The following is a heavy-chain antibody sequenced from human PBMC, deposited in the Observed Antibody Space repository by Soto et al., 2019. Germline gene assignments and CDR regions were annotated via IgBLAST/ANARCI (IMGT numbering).Heavy chain of an antibody. CDR3: AIDRGRSNWNQLGRYYYGMRV. Sequence: QVQLVQSGAEVKKPGSSVKVSCKASGYTFTSYGISWVRQSPGQVLEWMGWISAYNGNTNYAQKLQGSVTMTTDTSTRTAYMELRGLRDDDTAVYYCAIDRGRSNWNQLGRYYYGMRVWGQGTTVPVSP. V-gene: IGHV1-18*04. CDR1: GYTFTSYG. D-gene: IGHD1-1*01. J-gene: IGHJ6*01. CDR2: ISAYNGNT.